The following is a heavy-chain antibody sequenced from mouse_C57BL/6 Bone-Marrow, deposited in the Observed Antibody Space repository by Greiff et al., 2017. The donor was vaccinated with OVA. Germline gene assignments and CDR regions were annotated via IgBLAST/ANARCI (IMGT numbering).Heavy chain of an antibody. D-gene: IGHD2-4*01. V-gene: IGHV10-1*01. J-gene: IGHJ4*01. Sequence: EVQRVESGGGLVQPKGSLKLSCAASGFSFNTYAMNWVRQAPGKGLEWVARIRSKSNNYATYYADSVKDRFTISRDDSESMLYLQMNNLKTEDTAMYYCVRLPDYDAGGDYWGQGTSVTVSS. CDR2: IRSKSNNYAT. CDR1: GFSFNTYA. CDR3: VRLPDYDAGGDY.